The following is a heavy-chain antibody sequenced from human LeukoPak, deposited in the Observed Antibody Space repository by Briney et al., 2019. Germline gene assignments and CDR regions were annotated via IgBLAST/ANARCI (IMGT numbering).Heavy chain of an antibody. D-gene: IGHD4-11*01. Sequence: GGSLRLSCAASGFTFSSYGMHWVRQAPGKGLEWVAVISYDGSNKYYADSVKGLFTISRDNSKNTLYLQMNSLRAEDTAVYYCAKEVRGMDVWGQGTTVTVSS. CDR1: GFTFSSYG. V-gene: IGHV3-30*18. J-gene: IGHJ6*02. CDR2: ISYDGSNK. CDR3: AKEVRGMDV.